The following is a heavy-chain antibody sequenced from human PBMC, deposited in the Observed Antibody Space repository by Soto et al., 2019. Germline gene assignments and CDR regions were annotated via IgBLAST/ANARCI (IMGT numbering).Heavy chain of an antibody. CDR1: AFSLSKREVG. V-gene: IGHV2-5*02. CDR2: IYWDDDK. J-gene: IGHJ6*02. D-gene: IGHD2-21*02. Sequence: TLVKHSEALAQSCNFSAFSLSKREVGVGWIRQPPGKALEWLALIYWDDDKRYSPSLRSRLTITKDTSKNQVVLTMTNMDPVDTATYYCIQSRCGGDCLQSYASYYYYGMDVWGQGTTVTVSS. CDR3: IQSRCGGDCLQSYASYYYYGMDV.